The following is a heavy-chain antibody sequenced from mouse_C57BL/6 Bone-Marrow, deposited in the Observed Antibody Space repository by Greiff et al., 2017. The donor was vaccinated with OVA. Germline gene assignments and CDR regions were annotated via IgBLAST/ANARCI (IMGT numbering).Heavy chain of an antibody. D-gene: IGHD1-1*01. Sequence: EVQLQESGTVLARPGASVKMSCKPSGYTFTSYWMHWVKQRPGQGLEWIGAIYPGNSDTSYNQKFKGKAKLTAVTSASTAYMELSSLTNEDSAVYYCTRGDYYGSSFAYWGQGTLITVSA. V-gene: IGHV1-5*01. CDR3: TRGDYYGSSFAY. CDR1: GYTFTSYW. J-gene: IGHJ3*01. CDR2: IYPGNSDT.